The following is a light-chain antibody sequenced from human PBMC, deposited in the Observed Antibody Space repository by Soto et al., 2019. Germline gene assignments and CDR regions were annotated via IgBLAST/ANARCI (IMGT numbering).Light chain of an antibody. CDR1: SSDVGSYNL. V-gene: IGLV2-23*01. Sequence: QSVLTQPASVSGSPGQSITISCTGTSSDVGSYNLVSWYQQHPGKAPKLMIYEGSKRPSGVSNRFSGSKSGNTASLTISGLQAEDEADDYCCSYAGSSTLYVFGTGTQLTVL. CDR3: CSYAGSSTLYV. J-gene: IGLJ1*01. CDR2: EGS.